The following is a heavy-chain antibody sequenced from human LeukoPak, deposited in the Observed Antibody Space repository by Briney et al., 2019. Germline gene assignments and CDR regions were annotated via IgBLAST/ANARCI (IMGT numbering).Heavy chain of an antibody. J-gene: IGHJ2*01. V-gene: IGHV4-59*01. CDR3: ARGSTDVYWYLDV. Sequence: SETLSLTCTVSGGSISSYYWNWIRQPPEKELEWIGYIYYSGSTNYNPSLKSRVTISVDTSKNQFSLKLSSVTAADTAVYYCARGSTDVYWYLDVWGRGTLVTVSS. CDR1: GGSISSYY. D-gene: IGHD1-26*01. CDR2: IYYSGST.